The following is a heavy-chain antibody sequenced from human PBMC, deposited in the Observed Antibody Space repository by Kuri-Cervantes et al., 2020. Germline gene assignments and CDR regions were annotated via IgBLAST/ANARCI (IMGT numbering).Heavy chain of an antibody. CDR2: TYYRSKWYN. Sequence: SETLSLTCAISGDSVSSNSAAWNRIRQSPSRGLEWLGRTYYRSKWYNHYALSMKSRLTINPDTFNNQFSLHLNSVTPEDTGVYFCARTAANGIDYWGQGTLVTVSS. CDR1: GDSVSSNSAA. CDR3: ARTAANGIDY. J-gene: IGHJ4*02. D-gene: IGHD1-26*01. V-gene: IGHV6-1*01.